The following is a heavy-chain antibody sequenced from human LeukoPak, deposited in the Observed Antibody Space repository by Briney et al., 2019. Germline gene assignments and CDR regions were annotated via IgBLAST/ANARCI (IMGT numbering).Heavy chain of an antibody. D-gene: IGHD1-26*01. CDR3: ATWIVGTTQRVDY. J-gene: IGHJ4*02. CDR2: IHYSRTT. Sequence: SETLSLTCTVSGDSISSSTYSWGWIRQPPGKGLEWIGSIHYSRTTYYNPSLKSRVTISVDTSKNQFSLKLTSVTAADTAVYYCATWIVGTTQRVDYWGQGTLVTVSS. V-gene: IGHV4-39*01. CDR1: GDSISSSTYS.